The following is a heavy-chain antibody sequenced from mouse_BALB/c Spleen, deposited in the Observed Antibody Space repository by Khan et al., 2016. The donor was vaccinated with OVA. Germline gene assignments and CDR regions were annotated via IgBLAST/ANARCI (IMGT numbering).Heavy chain of an antibody. J-gene: IGHJ4*01. V-gene: IGHV2-9*02. CDR1: GFSLNSNG. D-gene: IGHD2-1*01. CDR2: IWAGGDT. CDR3: VRDRSYVNSWAIDY. Sequence: QVQLKESGPGLVAPSQSLSIICTVAGFSLNSNGVHWVRQPPGKGLEWLGVIWAGGDTNYNSALMSRLSISKENSKSQVFLNMNSLQTDDTAIYYCVRDRSYVNSWAIDYWGQGTSVTVSS.